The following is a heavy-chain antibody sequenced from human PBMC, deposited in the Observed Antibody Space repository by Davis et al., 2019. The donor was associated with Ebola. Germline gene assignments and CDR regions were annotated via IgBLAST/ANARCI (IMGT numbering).Heavy chain of an antibody. CDR1: GFTFSSYA. J-gene: IGHJ4*02. CDR3: ARPIDYGGNAPSD. D-gene: IGHD4-23*01. Sequence: GGSLRLSCAASGFTFSSYAMHWVRQAPGKGLEWVAVISYDGSNKYYADSVKGRFTISRDNSKNTLYLQMNSLRAEDTAVYYCARPIDYGGNAPSDWGQGTLVTVSS. CDR2: ISYDGSNK. V-gene: IGHV3-30*04.